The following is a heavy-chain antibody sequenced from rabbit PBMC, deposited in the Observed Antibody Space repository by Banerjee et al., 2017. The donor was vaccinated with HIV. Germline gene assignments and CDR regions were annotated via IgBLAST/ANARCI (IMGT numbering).Heavy chain of an antibody. CDR2: IYADKGST. D-gene: IGHD6-1*01. J-gene: IGHJ4*01. CDR1: GFDFSSYY. Sequence: QLKETGGGLVQPGGSLTLSCKASGFDFSSYYMSWVRQAPGKGLEWIGIIYADKGSTDYASWVNGRFTSSSDNAQNTVDLQMNSLTAADTATYFCARRFSYDYGIDGGALNLWGPGTLVTVS. CDR3: ARRFSYDYGIDGGALNL. V-gene: IGHV1S7*01.